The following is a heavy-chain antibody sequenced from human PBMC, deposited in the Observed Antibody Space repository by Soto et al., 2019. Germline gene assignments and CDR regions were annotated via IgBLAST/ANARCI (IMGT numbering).Heavy chain of an antibody. Sequence: QVQLQESGPGLVKPSGTLSLTCAVSGGSISSSNWWSWVRQPPGKGLEWIGEIYHSGSTNYDPSLKSRVTISIDKSKTPFSLKLSCVTAADTGVYYWARAAMGGSGWPFDYWGQGTLVTVSS. CDR2: IYHSGST. J-gene: IGHJ4*02. CDR3: ARAAMGGSGWPFDY. V-gene: IGHV4-4*02. D-gene: IGHD6-25*01. CDR1: GGSISSSNW.